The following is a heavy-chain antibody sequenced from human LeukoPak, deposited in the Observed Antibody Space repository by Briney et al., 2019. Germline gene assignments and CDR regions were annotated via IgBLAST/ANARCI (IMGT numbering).Heavy chain of an antibody. V-gene: IGHV4-59*08. CDR1: GGPISSYY. J-gene: IGHJ4*02. D-gene: IGHD6-13*01. Sequence: PSEPLSLTCTVSGGPISSYYWSWLRQPPGKGLEWIGYIYYSGSTHYNPSLKSRVPISVDTSKNQFSLKLSSVTAADTAVYYCAGYSSSWSHWGRGTLVTVSS. CDR2: IYYSGST. CDR3: AGYSSSWSH.